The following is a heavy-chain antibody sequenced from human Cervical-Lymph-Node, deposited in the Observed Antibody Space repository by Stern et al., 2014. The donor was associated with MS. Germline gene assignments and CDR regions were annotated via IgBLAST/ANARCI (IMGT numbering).Heavy chain of an antibody. CDR1: GFPFADYA. CDR2: LRWGSSRL. V-gene: IGHV3-9*01. D-gene: IGHD2-15*01. CDR3: VKDLGCGSCPGHYYYGLDV. Sequence: VQLVESGGGLVQPGRSLRISCAASGFPFADYALHWVRQAPGKGLEWVSGLRWGSSRLSYSASVKGRFPLFSVKDNNTPFLEMSSLRTEDTALYYCVKDLGCGSCPGHYYYGLDVWGQGTTVTVSS. J-gene: IGHJ6*02.